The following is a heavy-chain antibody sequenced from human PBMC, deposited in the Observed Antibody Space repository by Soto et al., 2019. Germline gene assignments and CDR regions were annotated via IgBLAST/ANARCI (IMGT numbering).Heavy chain of an antibody. CDR3: ARGVGERSFDWLLS. Sequence: EVQLVESGGGLVQPGGSLRLACAASGFTFSTYSMNWVRQAPGMGLEWVSFISSRSNTIFYADSVKGRFTIFRDNAKNSLYLQMNSLRAEDTAVYYCARGVGERSFDWLLSWGQGTLVTVSS. V-gene: IGHV3-48*01. D-gene: IGHD3-9*01. J-gene: IGHJ5*02. CDR1: GFTFSTYS. CDR2: ISSRSNTI.